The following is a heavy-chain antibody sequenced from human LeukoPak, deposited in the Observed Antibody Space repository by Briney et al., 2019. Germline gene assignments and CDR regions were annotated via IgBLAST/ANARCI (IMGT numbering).Heavy chain of an antibody. CDR1: GGSISSYY. D-gene: IGHD3-16*01. CDR2: IYYSGNT. Sequence: SETLSLTCTVSGGSISSYYWGWIRQPPGKGLEWIGYIYYSGNTNYNPSLKRRVTISVDTSKNQFSLKLSSVTAADTAVYYCARAGGFAGYMDVWGKGTTVTISS. CDR3: ARAGGFAGYMDV. V-gene: IGHV4-59*01. J-gene: IGHJ6*03.